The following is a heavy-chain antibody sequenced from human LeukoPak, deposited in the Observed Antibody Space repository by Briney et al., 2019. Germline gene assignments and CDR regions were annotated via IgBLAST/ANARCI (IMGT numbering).Heavy chain of an antibody. J-gene: IGHJ2*01. D-gene: IGHD3-9*01. CDR3: ARGRYFDRFSGYWYFDL. CDR1: GGSISSYY. Sequence: PSETLSLTCTVSGGSISSYYWSWIRQPPGKGLGWIGYMYYSGSTNYNPSLRSRVTISVDTSKNQFSLKLSSVTAADTAVYYCARGRYFDRFSGYWYFDLWGRGTLVTVSS. V-gene: IGHV4-59*01. CDR2: MYYSGST.